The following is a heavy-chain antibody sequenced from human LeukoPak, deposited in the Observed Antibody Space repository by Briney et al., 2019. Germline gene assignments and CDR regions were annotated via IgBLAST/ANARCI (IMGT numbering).Heavy chain of an antibody. V-gene: IGHV3-33*01. CDR1: GFTFSSHG. D-gene: IGHD3-22*01. CDR3: ARDTRTPDYYDSSGYSYYFDY. J-gene: IGHJ4*02. CDR2: IWYDGSNK. Sequence: GRSLRLSCAASGFTFSSHGMHWVRQAPGKGLEWVAVIWYDGSNKYYADSVKGRFTISRDNSKNTLYLQMNSLRAEDTAVYYCARDTRTPDYYDSSGYSYYFDYWGQGTLVTVSS.